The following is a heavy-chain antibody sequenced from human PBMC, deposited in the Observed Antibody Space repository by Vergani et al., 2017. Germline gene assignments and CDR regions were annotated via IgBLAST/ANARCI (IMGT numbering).Heavy chain of an antibody. CDR3: ASEGGGLKRDSYGMDV. J-gene: IGHJ6*02. CDR2: INPNSGGT. Sequence: QVQLVQSGAEVKKPGASVKVPCKASGYTFTGYYMHWVRQAPGQGLEWMGWINPNSGGTNYAQKFQGRVTRTRETSISTAYMALGRLGCDDTAVYYGASEGGGLKRDSYGMDVWGQGTTVTVSS. D-gene: IGHD3-16*01. V-gene: IGHV1-2*02. CDR1: GYTFTGYY.